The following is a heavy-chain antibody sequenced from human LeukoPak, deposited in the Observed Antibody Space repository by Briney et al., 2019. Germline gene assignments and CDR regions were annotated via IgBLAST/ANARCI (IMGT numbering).Heavy chain of an antibody. V-gene: IGHV4-34*01. Sequence: PSETLSLTCAVYGGSFSGYYRSWIRQPPGKGLEWIGEINHSGSTNYNPSLKSRVTISVDTSKNQFSLKLSSVTAADTAVYYCAREGGGFDFWGQGTLVTVSS. J-gene: IGHJ4*02. CDR1: GGSFSGYY. CDR3: AREGGGFDF. CDR2: INHSGST. D-gene: IGHD3-16*01.